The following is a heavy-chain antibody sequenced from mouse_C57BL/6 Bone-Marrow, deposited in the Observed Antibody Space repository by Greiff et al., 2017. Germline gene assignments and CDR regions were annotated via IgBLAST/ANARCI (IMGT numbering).Heavy chain of an antibody. V-gene: IGHV1-47*01. CDR1: GYTFTTYP. Sequence: VKLLESGAELVKPGASVKMSCKASGYTFTTYPMEWMKQNHGKSLEWIGNFHPYNDDTKYNEKFKGKATLTVEKSSSTVYLELSRLTSDDSAVYYCARGCNYGGYYFDYWGQGTTLTVSS. J-gene: IGHJ2*01. CDR3: ARGCNYGGYYFDY. CDR2: FHPYNDDT. D-gene: IGHD2-4*01.